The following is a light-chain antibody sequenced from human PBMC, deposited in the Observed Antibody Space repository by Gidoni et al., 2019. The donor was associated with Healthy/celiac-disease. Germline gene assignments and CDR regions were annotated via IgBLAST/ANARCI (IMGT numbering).Light chain of an antibody. Sequence: QSVLTQPPSASGPPGQRVTISCSGSSSNIGSNTVNWYQQLPGTAPKLLIYSNNQLPSGVPDRFSGSKSGTSASLAISGLQSEDEADYYWAAWDDSLNGRVFGGGTKLTVL. CDR1: SSNIGSNT. CDR3: AAWDDSLNGRV. V-gene: IGLV1-44*01. CDR2: SNN. J-gene: IGLJ3*02.